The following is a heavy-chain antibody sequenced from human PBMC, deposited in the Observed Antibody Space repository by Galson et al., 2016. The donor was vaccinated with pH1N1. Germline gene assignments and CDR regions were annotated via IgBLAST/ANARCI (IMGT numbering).Heavy chain of an antibody. V-gene: IGHV4-4*09. CDR3: TKGHNNDFDP. CDR2: IFSSGNT. CDR1: GGSLSLNY. J-gene: IGHJ5*02. Sequence: LSLTCTVSGGSLSLNYWSWIRQPPGKGLEWIGYIFSSGNTNYNPSLKSRVTISVDTSKNQFSLKVSSVTAADTAVYYCTKGHNNDFDPWGQGTLVTVSS. D-gene: IGHD1-1*01.